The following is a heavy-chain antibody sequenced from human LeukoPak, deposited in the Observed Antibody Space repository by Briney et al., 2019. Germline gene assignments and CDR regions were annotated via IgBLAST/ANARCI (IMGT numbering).Heavy chain of an antibody. CDR3: AKDSPGWELLLAY. D-gene: IGHD1-26*01. V-gene: IGHV3-30*18. Sequence: GGSLRLSCAASGFTFSSYGMHWVRQAPGKGLEWVAVISYDGSNKYYADSVKGRFTISRDNSKNTLYLQMNSLRAEDTAVYYCAKDSPGWELLLAYWGQGTLVTVSS. CDR1: GFTFSSYG. CDR2: ISYDGSNK. J-gene: IGHJ4*02.